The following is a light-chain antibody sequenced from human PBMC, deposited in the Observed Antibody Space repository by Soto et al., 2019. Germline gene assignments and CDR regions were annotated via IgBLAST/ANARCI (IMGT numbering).Light chain of an antibody. CDR1: QSVSSSY. Sequence: EIVLTQSPGTLSLSPGERATLSCRASQSVSSSYLAWYQQKPGQAPRLLIYGASSRATGIPDRFSGSGSGTDFTLPISRLEPEHFAVYYCQQYGSSPTFGGGTKVEIK. V-gene: IGKV3-20*01. CDR2: GAS. J-gene: IGKJ4*01. CDR3: QQYGSSPT.